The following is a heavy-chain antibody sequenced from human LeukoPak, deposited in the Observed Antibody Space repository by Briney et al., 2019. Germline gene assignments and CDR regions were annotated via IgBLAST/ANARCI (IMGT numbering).Heavy chain of an antibody. Sequence: GGSLRLSCAASGFTFDDYAMHWVRQAPGKSLEWVSLISGDGGSTYYADSVKGRFTISRDNSKNSLYLQMNSLRTENTALYYCAKDMALEITGFDYWGQGTLVTVSS. J-gene: IGHJ4*02. V-gene: IGHV3-43*02. CDR1: GFTFDDYA. CDR3: AKDMALEITGFDY. D-gene: IGHD5-24*01. CDR2: ISGDGGST.